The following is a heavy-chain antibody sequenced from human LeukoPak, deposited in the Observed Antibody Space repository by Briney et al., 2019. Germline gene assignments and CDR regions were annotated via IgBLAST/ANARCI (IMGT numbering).Heavy chain of an antibody. J-gene: IGHJ4*02. V-gene: IGHV1-2*02. CDR1: GYSFTGYY. D-gene: IGHD6-19*01. Sequence: ASVKVSCKASGYSFTGYYMHWVRQAPGQGLEWMGWINPNSGGTNYAQKFQGRVTMTRDTSISTAYMELSRLRPDDTAVYYCARSYSSDWDFDYWGQGTLVTVSS. CDR2: INPNSGGT. CDR3: ARSYSSDWDFDY.